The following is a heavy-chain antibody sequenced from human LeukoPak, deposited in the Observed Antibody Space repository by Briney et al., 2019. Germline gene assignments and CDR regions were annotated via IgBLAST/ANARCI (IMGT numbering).Heavy chain of an antibody. CDR2: ISYSGST. D-gene: IGHD6-19*01. CDR1: GGSIRSYH. Sequence: SETLSVTCTVSGGSIRSYHWSWIRQPPGKELEWIGYISYSGSTNYNPSLKSRVTISVDTSKNQFSLKLSSVTAADTAVYYCASLPYSSAWFYFDYWGQGTLVTVSS. CDR3: ASLPYSSAWFYFDY. V-gene: IGHV4-59*01. J-gene: IGHJ4*02.